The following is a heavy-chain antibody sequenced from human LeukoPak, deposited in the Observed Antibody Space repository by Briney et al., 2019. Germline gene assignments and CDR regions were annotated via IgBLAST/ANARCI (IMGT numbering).Heavy chain of an antibody. CDR3: ARLPPDYYDSSGYYGSYFDY. J-gene: IGHJ4*02. Sequence: GASVTVSCKASGYTFTSYGISWVRQAPGQGLEWMGWTSAYNGNTNYAQKLQGRVTMTTDTYTSTAYMELRSLRSDDTAVYYCARLPPDYYDSSGYYGSYFDYWGQGTLVTVSS. D-gene: IGHD3-22*01. CDR1: GYTFTSYG. CDR2: TSAYNGNT. V-gene: IGHV1-18*01.